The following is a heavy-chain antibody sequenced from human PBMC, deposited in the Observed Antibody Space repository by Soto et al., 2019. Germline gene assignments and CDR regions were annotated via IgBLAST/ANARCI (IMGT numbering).Heavy chain of an antibody. CDR3: RTGVNDNLYGDSYYYYYYGMDV. D-gene: IGHD3-9*01. J-gene: IGHJ6*02. CDR2: INPNSGST. CDR1: GYTFTGYG. Sequence: ASVKVSCKASGYTFTGYGIHWVRQAPGQGLEWMGWINPNSGSTNYAQNVKGRVIMTTDMSTSTAYMELRRLRSDDTAVYYFRTGVNDNLYGDSYYYYYYGMDVWGQGTTVTVSS. V-gene: IGHV1-2*02.